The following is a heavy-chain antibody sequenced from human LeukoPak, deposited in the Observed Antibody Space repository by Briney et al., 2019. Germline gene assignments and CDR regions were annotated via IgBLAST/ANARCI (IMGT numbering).Heavy chain of an antibody. CDR1: GFAFSVYA. Sequence: GGSLRLSCAASGFAFSVYAMSWLRQAPGKGLEWVSTIYSGGTTYYADSVMGRFTISRHNSRNTLYLQMNSLRAEDTAVYYCARVDTVMAYYFDLWGQGTLVTVSS. CDR3: ARVDTVMAYYFDL. CDR2: IYSGGTT. D-gene: IGHD5-18*01. V-gene: IGHV3-53*04. J-gene: IGHJ4*02.